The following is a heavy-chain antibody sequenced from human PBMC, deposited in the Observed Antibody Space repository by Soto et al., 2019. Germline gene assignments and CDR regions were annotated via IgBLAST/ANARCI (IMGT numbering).Heavy chain of an antibody. Sequence: SVKVSCKASGGTFSGYAISWVRQAPGQGLEWMGGIIPIFGTANYAQKFQGRVTITADESTSTAYMELSSLRSEDTAVYYCARFLGRMDRYYYYGMDGWGQGTTVTVSS. J-gene: IGHJ6*02. CDR2: IIPIFGTA. V-gene: IGHV1-69*13. D-gene: IGHD3-3*01. CDR1: GGTFSGYA. CDR3: ARFLGRMDRYYYYGMDG.